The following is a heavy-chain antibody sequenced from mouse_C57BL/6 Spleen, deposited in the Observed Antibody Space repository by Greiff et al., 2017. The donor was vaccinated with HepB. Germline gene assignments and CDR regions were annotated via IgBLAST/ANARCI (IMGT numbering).Heavy chain of an antibody. D-gene: IGHD1-1*01. CDR3: ASGITTVVATNFDV. J-gene: IGHJ1*03. CDR2: ISSGGSYT. Sequence: EVMLVESGGDLVKPGGSLKLSCAASGFTFSSYGMSWVRQTPDKRLEWVATISSGGSYTYYPDSVKGRFTISRDNAKNTLYLQMSSLKSEDTAMYYCASGITTVVATNFDVWGTGTTVTVSS. V-gene: IGHV5-6*02. CDR1: GFTFSSYG.